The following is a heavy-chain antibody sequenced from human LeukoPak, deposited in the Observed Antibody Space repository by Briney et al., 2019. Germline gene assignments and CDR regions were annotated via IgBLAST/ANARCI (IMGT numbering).Heavy chain of an antibody. CDR1: AFSFSSNA. J-gene: IGHJ4*02. D-gene: IGHD3-10*01. V-gene: IGHV3-23*01. CDR2: LSVSNGET. Sequence: GGSLRLSCAASAFSFSSNAMSWVRQAPGKGLEWVSGLSVSNGETDYADSVKGRFTISRDNSKNTLYLQMNSLRAEDTAVYYCAKDLTMVRGVIGYWGQGTLVTVSS. CDR3: AKDLTMVRGVIGY.